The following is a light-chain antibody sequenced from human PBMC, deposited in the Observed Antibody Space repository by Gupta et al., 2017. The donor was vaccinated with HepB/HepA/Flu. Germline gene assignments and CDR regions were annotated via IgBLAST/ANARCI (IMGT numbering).Light chain of an antibody. Sequence: SYELTQPPSVSVSPGPTANITCSGDKLGEKYACWYQQKSGQSPVLVIYQDRKRPSGIPERFSGSNSGNTATLTISGTQAMDEADYYCQAWDSSTGVVFGGGTKLTVL. CDR3: QAWDSSTGVV. CDR2: QDR. CDR1: KLGEKY. J-gene: IGLJ2*01. V-gene: IGLV3-1*01.